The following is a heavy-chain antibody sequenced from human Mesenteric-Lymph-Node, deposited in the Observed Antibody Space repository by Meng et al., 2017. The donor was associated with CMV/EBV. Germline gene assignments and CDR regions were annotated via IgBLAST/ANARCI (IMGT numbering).Heavy chain of an antibody. CDR3: ARDSYDSSGYYYDYYYYGMDV. J-gene: IGHJ6*02. D-gene: IGHD3-22*01. V-gene: IGHV3-9*01. Sequence: SLKISCAASGFTFDDYAMHWVRQAPGKGLEWVSGISWNSGTIGYADSVKGRFTISRDNAKNSLYLQMNSLRVEDTALYYCARDSYDSSGYYYDYYYYGMDVWGQGTTVTVSS. CDR2: ISWNSGTI. CDR1: GFTFDDYA.